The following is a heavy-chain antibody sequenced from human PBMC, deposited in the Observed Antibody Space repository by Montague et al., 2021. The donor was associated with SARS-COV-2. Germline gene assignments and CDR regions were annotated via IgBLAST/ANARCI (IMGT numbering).Heavy chain of an antibody. V-gene: IGHV4-34*01. CDR3: ARGRPVQGSFRHFDSISSGALDI. CDR2: INQGGAP. D-gene: IGHD3-9*01. CDR1: RGSFSNHY. Sequence: SEALSLTCAVSRGSFSNHYWTWIRQSPGKGLEWIGEINQGGAPXXTPSXXXRVTISLDTSKKQISLKLNSVTVADTAVFFCARGRPVQGSFRHFDSISSGALDIWAQGSLVIVSS. J-gene: IGHJ3*02.